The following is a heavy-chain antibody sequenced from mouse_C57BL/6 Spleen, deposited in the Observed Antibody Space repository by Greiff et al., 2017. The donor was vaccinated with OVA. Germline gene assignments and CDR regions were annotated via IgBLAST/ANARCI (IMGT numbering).Heavy chain of an antibody. D-gene: IGHD4-1*01. CDR2: IRNKANNHAT. V-gene: IGHV6-6*01. Sequence: EVMLVESGGGLVQPGGSMKLSCAASGFTFSDAWMDWVRQSPEKGLEWVAEIRNKANNHATYYAESVKGSFTISRDDSKSSVYLQMNSLRAEDTGIYYCTLTGTRDYFDYWGQGTTLTVSS. CDR3: TLTGTRDYFDY. J-gene: IGHJ2*01. CDR1: GFTFSDAW.